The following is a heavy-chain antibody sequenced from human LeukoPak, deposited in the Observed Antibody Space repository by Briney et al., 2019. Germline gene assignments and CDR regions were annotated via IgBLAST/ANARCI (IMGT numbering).Heavy chain of an antibody. CDR2: IYTDDST. Sequence: GGSLRLSCAASGITVSTNYMSWVRQAPGKGLEWVSVIYTDDSTYYTDSVKGRFAISRNISKNTLYLQMNSLRGDDTALYYCAGDWNGDHVIEYWGQGTLVTVSS. J-gene: IGHJ4*02. D-gene: IGHD3-16*01. CDR3: AGDWNGDHVIEY. V-gene: IGHV3-66*01. CDR1: GITVSTNY.